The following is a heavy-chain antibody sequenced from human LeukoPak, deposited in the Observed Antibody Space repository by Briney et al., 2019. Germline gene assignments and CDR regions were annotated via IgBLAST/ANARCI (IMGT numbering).Heavy chain of an antibody. CDR2: IIPIFGTA. D-gene: IGHD5-18*01. CDR1: VGTFSIYS. CDR3: AREYSYGGIIDY. V-gene: IGHV1-69*01. J-gene: IGHJ4*02. Sequence: GAWVSVSYERSVGTFSIYSSSRVRQTPGQGGEWMGGIIPIFGTANYTQKFQGRGTITSDETTSTAYMELSSLRSEDTAVYYCAREYSYGGIIDYWGQGTLVTVSS.